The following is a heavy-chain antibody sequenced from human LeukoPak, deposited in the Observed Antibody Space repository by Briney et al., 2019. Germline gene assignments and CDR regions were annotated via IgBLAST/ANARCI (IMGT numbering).Heavy chain of an antibody. CDR2: IRYDGSNK. CDR3: AKGYDFWSGYPDY. V-gene: IGHV3-30*02. D-gene: IGHD3-3*01. J-gene: IGHJ4*02. CDR1: GFTVSRNY. Sequence: GGSLRLSCAASGFTVSRNYMSWVRQAPGKGLEWVAFIRYDGSNKYYADSVKGRFTISRDNSKNTLYLQMNSLRAEDTAVYYCAKGYDFWSGYPDYWGQGTLVTVSS.